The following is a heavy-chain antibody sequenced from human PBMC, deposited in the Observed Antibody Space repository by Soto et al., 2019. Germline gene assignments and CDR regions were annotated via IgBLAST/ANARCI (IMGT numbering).Heavy chain of an antibody. D-gene: IGHD1-7*01. V-gene: IGHV3-30-3*01. J-gene: IGHJ6*02. CDR2: ISYDGSNK. CDR3: ARDQGGTTLYYHGMDV. Sequence: QVQLVESGGGVVQPGRSLRLSYAASGFTFSSYAMHWVRQAPGQGLEWVALISYDGSNKYYADSVKGRFTISRDNSKNTLYLQMNSLRPEDTAVYHRARDQGGTTLYYHGMDVWGQGTTVTVSS. CDR1: GFTFSSYA.